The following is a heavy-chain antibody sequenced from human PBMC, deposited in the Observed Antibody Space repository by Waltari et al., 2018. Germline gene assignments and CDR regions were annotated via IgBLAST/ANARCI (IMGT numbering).Heavy chain of an antibody. CDR3: TTDWDYYYYGMDV. Sequence: VQLVESGGGLVKPGGSLRLSCAASGFTFSNAWMSWVRQAPGKGLEWVGRIKSKTDGGTTDYAAPVKGRFTISRDDSKNTLYLQMNSLKTEDTAVYYCTTDWDYYYYGMDVWGQGTTVTVSS. CDR2: IKSKTDGGTT. CDR1: GFTFSNAW. J-gene: IGHJ6*02. V-gene: IGHV3-15*01. D-gene: IGHD3-16*01.